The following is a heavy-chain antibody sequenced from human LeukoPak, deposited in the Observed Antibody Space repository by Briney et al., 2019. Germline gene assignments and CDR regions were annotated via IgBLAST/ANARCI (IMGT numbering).Heavy chain of an antibody. CDR3: ARAGPGDYYDFWSGYFDY. D-gene: IGHD3-3*01. CDR1: GGSLSGYH. J-gene: IGHJ4*02. V-gene: IGHV4-34*01. CDR2: VNHSGGT. Sequence: SETLSLTCAVYGGSLSGYHWSWIRQSPERGLEWIGEVNHSGGTQYNPSLKSRVTISVDTSKNQFSLKLSSVTAADTAVYYCARAGPGDYYDFWSGYFDYWGQGTLVTVSS.